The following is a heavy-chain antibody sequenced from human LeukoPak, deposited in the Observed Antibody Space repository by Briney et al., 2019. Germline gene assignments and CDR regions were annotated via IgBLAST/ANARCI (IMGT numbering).Heavy chain of an antibody. CDR2: INPNSGGT. J-gene: IGHJ4*02. CDR1: GYTFTGYY. D-gene: IGHD2-2*01. V-gene: IGHV1-2*02. Sequence: ASVKVSCKASGYTFTGYYMHWVRQAPGQGLEWMGWINPNSGGTNYAQKFQGRVTMTRDTSISTAYMELSRLRSEDMAVYYCARSRSCSSTSCYPHFDYWGQGTLVSVSS. CDR3: ARSRSCSSTSCYPHFDY.